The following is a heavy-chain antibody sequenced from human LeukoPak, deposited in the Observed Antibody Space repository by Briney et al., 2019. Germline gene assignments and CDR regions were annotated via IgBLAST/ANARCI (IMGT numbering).Heavy chain of an antibody. CDR2: MSPNSGDT. J-gene: IGHJ4*02. Sequence: GASVKVSCKASGYTFPSYHINWVRQATGQGLEWMGWMSPNSGDTGFAQKFQGRVTMTRNTSITTAYMELSSLRSDDTAIYYCARGVAAGYDYWGQGTLVTVS. D-gene: IGHD6-13*01. V-gene: IGHV1-8*01. CDR3: ARGVAAGYDY. CDR1: GYTFPSYH.